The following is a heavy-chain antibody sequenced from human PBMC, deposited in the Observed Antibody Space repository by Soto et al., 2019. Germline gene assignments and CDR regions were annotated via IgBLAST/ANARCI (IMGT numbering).Heavy chain of an antibody. CDR2: ISYDGSNK. CDR1: GFTFSSYA. V-gene: IGHV3-30-3*01. J-gene: IGHJ4*02. CDR3: ARDAGIVGATPDY. Sequence: LRLSCAASGFTFSSYAMHWVRQAPGKGLEWVAVISYDGSNKYYADSVKGRFTISRDNSKNTLYLQMNSLRAEGTAVYYCARDAGIVGATPDYWGQGTLVTVSS. D-gene: IGHD1-26*01.